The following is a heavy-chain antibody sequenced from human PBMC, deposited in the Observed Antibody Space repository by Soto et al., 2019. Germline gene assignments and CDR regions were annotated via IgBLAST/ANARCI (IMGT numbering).Heavy chain of an antibody. J-gene: IGHJ4*02. CDR3: ARYRSDGSAPFDC. CDR1: GFTFNTYA. V-gene: IGHV3-23*01. CDR2: ITTRGART. Sequence: PGGSLRLCCAASGFTFNTYAMTWVRQTPGKGLEWVSFITTRGARTYYADPVRGRFTISTDSSRNTLYLQMNSLRPDDTAVYFCARYRSDGSAPFDCWGKGTRVTVS. D-gene: IGHD6-19*01.